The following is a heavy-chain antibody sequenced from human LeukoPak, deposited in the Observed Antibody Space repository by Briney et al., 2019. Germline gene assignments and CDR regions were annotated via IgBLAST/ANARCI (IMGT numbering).Heavy chain of an antibody. J-gene: IGHJ4*02. CDR1: GFTFSSYW. CDR3: ARGSGEQWLAYYFDY. CDR2: INSDGSST. V-gene: IGHV3-74*01. D-gene: IGHD6-19*01. Sequence: GGSLRLSCAASGFTFSSYWMHWVRQAPGKGLVWVSRINSDGSSTSYADSVKGRFTISRDNAKNTLYLQMNSLRAEDTAVYYCARGSGEQWLAYYFDYWGQGTLVTVSS.